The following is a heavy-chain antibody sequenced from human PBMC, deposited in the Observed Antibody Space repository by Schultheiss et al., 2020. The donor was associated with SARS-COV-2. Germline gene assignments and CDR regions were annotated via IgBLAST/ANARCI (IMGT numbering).Heavy chain of an antibody. Sequence: SETLSLTCAVSGYSISSGYYWGWIRQPPGKGLEWIGSIYHSGSTYYNPSLKSRVTISVDTSKNQFSLKLSSVTAADTAVYYCARDGWRLPGKWGQGTLVTVPQ. D-gene: IGHD3-10*01. J-gene: IGHJ4*02. CDR1: GYSISSGYY. CDR3: ARDGWRLPGK. V-gene: IGHV4-38-2*02. CDR2: IYHSGST.